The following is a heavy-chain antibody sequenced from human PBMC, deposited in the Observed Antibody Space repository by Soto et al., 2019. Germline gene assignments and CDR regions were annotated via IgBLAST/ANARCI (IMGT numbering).Heavy chain of an antibody. CDR2: IIPILGIA. V-gene: IGHV1-69*08. CDR1: GGTFSSYT. D-gene: IGHD2-15*01. Sequence: QVQLVQSGAEVKKPGSSVKVSCKASGGTFSSYTISWVRQAPGQGLEWMGRIIPILGIANYAQKFQGRVTITADKSTSTAYMELRSLRSEDTAVYYCAREPYCSGGSCYYYSGMDVWGQGTAVTVSS. CDR3: AREPYCSGGSCYYYSGMDV. J-gene: IGHJ6*02.